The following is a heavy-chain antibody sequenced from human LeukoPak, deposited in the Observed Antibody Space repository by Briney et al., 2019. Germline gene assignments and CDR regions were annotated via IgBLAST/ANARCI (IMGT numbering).Heavy chain of an antibody. Sequence: RGASVKVSCKASGGTFSSYAISWVRQAPGQGLEWMGGIIPIFGTANYAQKFQGRVTITADESTSTAYMELSSLRSEDTAVYYCARGVAVVAATPWFDPWGQGTLVTVSS. CDR1: GGTFSSYA. V-gene: IGHV1-69*13. CDR3: ARGVAVVAATPWFDP. D-gene: IGHD2-15*01. CDR2: IIPIFGTA. J-gene: IGHJ5*02.